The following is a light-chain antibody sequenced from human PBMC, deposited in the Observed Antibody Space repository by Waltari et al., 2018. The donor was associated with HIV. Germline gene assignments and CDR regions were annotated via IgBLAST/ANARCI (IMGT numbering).Light chain of an antibody. CDR2: RNN. J-gene: IGLJ3*02. Sequence: QSVLTQPPSASGTPGHSVTISCSGSSSNIGSNFVYWYQQLPGPAPKLLIYRNNQRPSGVPDRFSGSKSGTSASLAISGLRSEDEADYYCAAWDDSLREVFGGGTKLTVL. CDR3: AAWDDSLREV. V-gene: IGLV1-47*01. CDR1: SSNIGSNF.